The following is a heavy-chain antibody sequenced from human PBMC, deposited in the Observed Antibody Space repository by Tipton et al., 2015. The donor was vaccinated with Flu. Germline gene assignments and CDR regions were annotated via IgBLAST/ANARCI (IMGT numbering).Heavy chain of an antibody. V-gene: IGHV4-39*02. Sequence: TLSLTCTVSGGSISTSHYYWARIRQPPGKGLEWIGSIYYSATTDYNPSLESRVTLSVDTSKNHFSLKLSSVTAADTAVYYCSRDFCSGGFCYPDYWGQGTLVTVSS. J-gene: IGHJ4*02. CDR1: GGSISTSHYY. D-gene: IGHD2-15*01. CDR2: IYYSATT. CDR3: SRDFCSGGFCYPDY.